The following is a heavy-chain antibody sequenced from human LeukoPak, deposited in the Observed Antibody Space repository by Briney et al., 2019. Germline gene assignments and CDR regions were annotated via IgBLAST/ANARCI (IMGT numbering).Heavy chain of an antibody. D-gene: IGHD3-10*01. CDR3: ARDSPLYGSGGKAGAFDI. CDR1: GFTFSSYS. J-gene: IGHJ3*02. V-gene: IGHV3-21*04. Sequence: PGGSLRLSCEASGFTFSSYSMNWVRQAPGKGLEWVSSISSSSSYIYYADSVKGRFTISRDNAKNSLYLQMNSLRAEDTAVYYCARDSPLYGSGGKAGAFDIWGQGTMVTVSS. CDR2: ISSSSSYI.